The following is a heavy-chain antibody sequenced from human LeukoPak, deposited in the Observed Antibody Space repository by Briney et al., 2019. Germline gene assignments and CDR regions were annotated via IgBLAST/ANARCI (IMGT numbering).Heavy chain of an antibody. CDR3: AKPSHYDTLTGYLDS. Sequence: GGSLRLSCAASGSTFDDYAMHWVRQAPGKGLEWVSLISGDGGSTYYADSVKGRFTISRDNSKTSLYLQMHSPRTDDTALYYCAKPSHYDTLTGYLDSWGQGTLVTVSS. CDR1: GSTFDDYA. CDR2: ISGDGGST. D-gene: IGHD3-9*01. J-gene: IGHJ4*02. V-gene: IGHV3-43*02.